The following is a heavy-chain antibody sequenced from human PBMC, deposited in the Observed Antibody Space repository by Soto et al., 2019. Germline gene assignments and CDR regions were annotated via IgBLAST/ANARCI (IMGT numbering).Heavy chain of an antibody. D-gene: IGHD3-3*01. V-gene: IGHV3-48*02. Sequence: PGGSLRLSCAASGFTFSSYSMNWVRQAPGKGLEWVSYISSSSSTIYYADSVKGRFTISRDNAKNSLYLQMNSLRDEDTAVYYCARDKEGFTIFGVVRPYYYYGMDVWGQGTTVTVSS. CDR1: GFTFSSYS. J-gene: IGHJ6*02. CDR2: ISSSSSTI. CDR3: ARDKEGFTIFGVVRPYYYYGMDV.